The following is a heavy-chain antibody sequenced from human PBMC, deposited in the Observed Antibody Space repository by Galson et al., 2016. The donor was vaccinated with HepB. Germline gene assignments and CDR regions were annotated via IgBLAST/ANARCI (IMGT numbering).Heavy chain of an antibody. J-gene: IGHJ6*02. CDR2: IDWDDNK. V-gene: IGHV2-70*04. CDR1: GFSLTTSGMR. CDR3: ARTRDYNRGLDV. Sequence: PALVKPTQALTLTCTFSGFSLTTSGMRVSWIRQPPGKALEWLARIDWDDNKFYSTSLKTRLTISKDTSINQVVPTMTNMDPVDTATYFCARTRDYNRGLDVWGQGTTVTVSS.